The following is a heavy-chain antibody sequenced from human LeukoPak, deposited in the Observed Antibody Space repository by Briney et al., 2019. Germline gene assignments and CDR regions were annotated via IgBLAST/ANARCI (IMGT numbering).Heavy chain of an antibody. D-gene: IGHD2-21*01. CDR3: ARGNTYCFDY. Sequence: GASVKVSCKASGYTFTDYYMHWVRRAPGQGPEWIGRVNPNNGDTNDAQKFQGRVTMTRDTSIGTAYMELSSLRSDDTAVYYCARGNTYCFDYWGQGTLVTVSS. V-gene: IGHV1-2*06. J-gene: IGHJ4*02. CDR1: GYTFTDYY. CDR2: VNPNNGDT.